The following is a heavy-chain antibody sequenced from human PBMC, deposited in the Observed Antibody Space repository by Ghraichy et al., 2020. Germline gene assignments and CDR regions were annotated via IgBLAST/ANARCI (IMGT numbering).Heavy chain of an antibody. CDR3: AKGDYTNSWTKFPFDY. CDR2: ISGLGSST. Sequence: ESLNISCAASGFTFKNYAMSWVRQAPGKGLEWVSAISGLGSSTYYADSVKGRFTISRDNSKNTLFLQMNSLRAEDTAVYYCAKGDYTNSWTKFPFDYWGQGTLVTVSS. J-gene: IGHJ4*02. V-gene: IGHV3-23*01. CDR1: GFTFKNYA. D-gene: IGHD6-13*01.